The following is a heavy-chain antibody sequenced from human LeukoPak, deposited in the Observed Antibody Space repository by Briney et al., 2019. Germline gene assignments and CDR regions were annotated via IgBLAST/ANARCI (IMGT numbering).Heavy chain of an antibody. V-gene: IGHV3-30*18. D-gene: IGHD3-10*01. CDR2: ISSDGSNK. CDR3: AKDGLWFGDLTYFDY. CDR1: GFTFSNYG. Sequence: GGSLRLSCAASGFTFSNYGMHWVRQAPGKGLEWVAVISSDGSNKYYADSVKGRFTISRDNSKNTLFLQMNSLRAEDTAVYYCAKDGLWFGDLTYFDYWGQGTLATVSS. J-gene: IGHJ4*02.